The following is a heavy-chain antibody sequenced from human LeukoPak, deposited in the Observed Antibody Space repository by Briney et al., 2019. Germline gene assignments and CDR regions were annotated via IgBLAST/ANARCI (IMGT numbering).Heavy chain of an antibody. J-gene: IGHJ4*02. CDR3: AREPLYYYDSSGYQY. CDR1: GFTFSSYW. Sequence: GGSLRLSCAASGFTFSSYWMHWVRQAPGKGLVWVSRINSDGSSTSYADSVKGRFTISRDNAKNTLYLQMNSLRAEDTAVYYCAREPLYYYDSSGYQYWGQGTLVTASS. V-gene: IGHV3-74*01. CDR2: INSDGSST. D-gene: IGHD3-22*01.